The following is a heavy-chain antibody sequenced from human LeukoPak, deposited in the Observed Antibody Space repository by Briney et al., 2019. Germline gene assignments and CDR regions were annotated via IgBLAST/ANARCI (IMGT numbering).Heavy chain of an antibody. D-gene: IGHD3-10*01. V-gene: IGHV3-64D*06. CDR1: GFTLSRDT. CDR3: VKDLSGTYSFDD. Sequence: GGSLRLSCSASGFTLSRDTVHWVRQAPGKGLEYVSSITDNGCRTWYADSVKGRLTISRDNSKNTVYLQMRSLRAEDTAVYYCVKDLSGTYSFDDWGQGTLVSVSS. J-gene: IGHJ4*02. CDR2: ITDNGCRT.